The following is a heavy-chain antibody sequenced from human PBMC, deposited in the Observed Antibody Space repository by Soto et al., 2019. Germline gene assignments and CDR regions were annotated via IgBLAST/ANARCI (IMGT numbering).Heavy chain of an antibody. CDR2: INPSGGST. CDR3: GSGQGYGDSILNAFDI. CDR1: GYTFTSYY. D-gene: IGHD4-17*01. J-gene: IGHJ3*02. Sequence: ASVKVSCKASGYTFTSYYMHWVRQAPGQGLEWMGIINPSGGSTSYTQKFQGRVTMTRDTSTSTVYMELSSLRSEDTAVYYCGSGQGYGDSILNAFDIWGQGTMVTVSS. V-gene: IGHV1-46*03.